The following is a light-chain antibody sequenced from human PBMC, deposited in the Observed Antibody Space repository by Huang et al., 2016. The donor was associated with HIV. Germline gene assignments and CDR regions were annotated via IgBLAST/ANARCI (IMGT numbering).Light chain of an antibody. V-gene: IGKV3D-11*02. CDR2: DAS. CDR3: QQRSNWHPLS. CDR1: QSVSSY. Sequence: EIVLTQSPATLSLSPGERATLSCRASQSVSSYLAWYQQKPGQAPRLLIYDASNRATGIPARVSGSGPGTDFTLTISSLEPEDFAVYYCQQRSNWHPLSFGGGTKVEMK. J-gene: IGKJ4*01.